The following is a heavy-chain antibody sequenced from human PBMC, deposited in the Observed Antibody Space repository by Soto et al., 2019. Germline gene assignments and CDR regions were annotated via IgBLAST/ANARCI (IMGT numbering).Heavy chain of an antibody. J-gene: IGHJ4*02. D-gene: IGHD3-9*01. CDR2: VGGSGEYT. CDR1: GFTFSSYS. CDR3: AKVLNGYYYYFEY. V-gene: IGHV3-23*01. Sequence: PWESXRLSCSSSGFTFSSYSMIWFRQAPGKGLEWVSGVGGSGEYTYYADSVKGRFTISRDNSKNTVYLQISSLRAEDTAVYYCAKVLNGYYYYFEYWGQGTLVTVSS.